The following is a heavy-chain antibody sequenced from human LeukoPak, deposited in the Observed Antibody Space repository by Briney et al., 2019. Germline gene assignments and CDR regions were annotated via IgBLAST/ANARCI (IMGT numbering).Heavy chain of an antibody. V-gene: IGHV3-48*01. CDR3: ASIAAAGTLDY. Sequence: GGSLRPSCAASGFTCSSYSMNWVRQAPGKGLEWVTYISSSSSTIYYADSVKGRFTISRDNAKNSLYLQMNSLRAEDTAVYYCASIAAAGTLDYWGQGTLVTVSS. CDR2: ISSSSSTI. J-gene: IGHJ4*02. CDR1: GFTCSSYS. D-gene: IGHD6-13*01.